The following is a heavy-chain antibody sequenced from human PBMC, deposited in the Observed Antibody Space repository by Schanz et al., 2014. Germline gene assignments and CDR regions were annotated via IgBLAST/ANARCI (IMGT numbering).Heavy chain of an antibody. CDR1: GGTFSSFG. D-gene: IGHD3-10*01. Sequence: VQLEQSGAEVKKPGSSVKVSCKASGGTFSSFGINWVRQAPGQGLEWMGRIIPSLGLAKYEQKFQGRVSITADTSTNTAYMELSSLTSEDTAVHYCARGRGFYDYWGQGTLVTVSS. CDR3: ARGRGFYDY. J-gene: IGHJ4*02. V-gene: IGHV1-69*02. CDR2: IIPSLGLA.